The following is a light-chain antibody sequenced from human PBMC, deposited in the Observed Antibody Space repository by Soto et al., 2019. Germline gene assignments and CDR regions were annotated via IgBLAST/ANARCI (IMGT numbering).Light chain of an antibody. V-gene: IGLV2-14*01. CDR3: SSYTSSSWV. J-gene: IGLJ3*02. CDR2: EVS. Sequence: QSALTKPASVSGSPGQSITISCTGTSSDVGGYNYVSWYQQHPGKAPKLMIYEVSNRPSGVSNRCSGSKSGNTASLTISGLQAEDEADYYCSSYTSSSWVFGGGTKLTVL. CDR1: SSDVGGYNY.